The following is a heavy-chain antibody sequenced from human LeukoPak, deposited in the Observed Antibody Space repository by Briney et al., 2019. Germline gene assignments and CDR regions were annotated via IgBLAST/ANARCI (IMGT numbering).Heavy chain of an antibody. V-gene: IGHV3-7*01. CDR1: GFTFNNYW. Sequence: HPGGSLRLSCAASGFTFNNYWMSWVRQAPGKGLEWVANIKQDGSEKYYVDSVKGRFTISRDNAKNSLYLPMNSLRAEDTAVYYCARVSSKATVRGLITKKNYFYYYMDVWGKGTTVTISS. D-gene: IGHD3-10*01. CDR2: IKQDGSEK. J-gene: IGHJ6*03. CDR3: ARVSSKATVRGLITKKNYFYYYMDV.